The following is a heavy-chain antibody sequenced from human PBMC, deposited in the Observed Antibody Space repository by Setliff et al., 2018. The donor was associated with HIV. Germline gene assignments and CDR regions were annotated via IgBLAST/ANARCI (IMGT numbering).Heavy chain of an antibody. CDR1: GFSLSTSGVS. D-gene: IGHD6-25*01. J-gene: IGHJ6*03. CDR2: IFWDDDK. Sequence: LVNPTQTLTLTCTFSGFSLSTSGVSVGWIRQPPGKTLEWLALIFWDDDKRCSPSLRSRLAITKDTSKNQVVLTMTNVDPMDTATYYCAHSSASLYYYMDVWGKGTTVTVSS. V-gene: IGHV2-5*02. CDR3: AHSSASLYYYMDV.